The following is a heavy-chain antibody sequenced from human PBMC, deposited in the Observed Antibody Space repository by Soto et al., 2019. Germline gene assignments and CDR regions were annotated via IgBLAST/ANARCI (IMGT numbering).Heavy chain of an antibody. J-gene: IGHJ3*01. CDR2: INAGRGNT. D-gene: IGHD3-10*01. Sequence: ASVKVSCKASGYTFNTYTMHWVRQAPGHKLEWMGWINAGRGNTKYSQKFQTRVTITRDSFARTAYMELSRLRSEDTAVYFCASGGRYDDFDVWGQGTLVTVSS. CDR1: GYTFNTYT. V-gene: IGHV1-3*01. CDR3: ASGGRYDDFDV.